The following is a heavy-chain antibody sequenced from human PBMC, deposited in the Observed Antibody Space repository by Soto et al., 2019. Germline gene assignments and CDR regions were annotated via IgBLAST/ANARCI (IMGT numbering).Heavy chain of an antibody. CDR2: IYYSGST. D-gene: IGHD1-26*01. CDR1: GGSISSGGYY. V-gene: IGHV4-31*03. Sequence: QVQLQESGPGLVKPSQTLSLTCTVSGGSISSGGYYWSWIRQHPGKGLEWIGYIYYSGSTYYNPSLKSRVTISVDTSKNQFALKLSSVTAADTAVYYCVREPNLTRGDSGYVDYWGQGTLVTVSS. J-gene: IGHJ4*02. CDR3: VREPNLTRGDSGYVDY.